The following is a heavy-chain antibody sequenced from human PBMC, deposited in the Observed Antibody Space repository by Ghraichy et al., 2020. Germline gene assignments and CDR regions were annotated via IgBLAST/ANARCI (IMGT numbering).Heavy chain of an antibody. J-gene: IGHJ6*02. D-gene: IGHD3-10*01. CDR3: ARGKDGSGSYYRGYYYGMDV. V-gene: IGHV4-34*01. CDR2: INHSGST. Sequence: SETLSLTCAVYGGSFSGYYWSWIRQPPGKGLEWIGEINHSGSTNYNPSLKSRATISADTSKNQFSLNLISVTAADTAVYYCARGKDGSGSYYRGYYYGMDVWGQWTTLTVSS. CDR1: GGSFSGYY.